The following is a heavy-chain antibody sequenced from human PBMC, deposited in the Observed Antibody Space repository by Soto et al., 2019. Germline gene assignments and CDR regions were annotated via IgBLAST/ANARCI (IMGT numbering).Heavy chain of an antibody. V-gene: IGHV3-23*01. Sequence: EVQLLESGGGLVQPGGSLRLSCTASGFTFSNYAMSWVRQAQGRGLEWVSSLNGGANGPRYADSVKGRFTISRDNSKNTLYLQMNSLRAADTAVYYCAKDPGNARYFDCWGQGTLVTVSS. CDR1: GFTFSNYA. CDR2: LNGGANGP. CDR3: AKDPGNARYFDC. J-gene: IGHJ4*02.